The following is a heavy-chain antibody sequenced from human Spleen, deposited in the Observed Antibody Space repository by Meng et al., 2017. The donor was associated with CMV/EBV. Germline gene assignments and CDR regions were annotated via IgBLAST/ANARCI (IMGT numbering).Heavy chain of an antibody. V-gene: IGHV1-2*06. D-gene: IGHD3-9*01. CDR3: ARHYYDILTGYDALYY. CDR1: GYTFIGYY. J-gene: IGHJ4*02. CDR2: INPNSGGT. Sequence: QVQLVQSGAEVKKPGASVKVSCKASGYTFIGYYMHWVRQAPGQGLEWMGRINPNSGGTNYAQKFQGRVTMTRDTSISTAYMELSRLRSDDTAVYYCARHYYDILTGYDALYYWGQGTLVTVSS.